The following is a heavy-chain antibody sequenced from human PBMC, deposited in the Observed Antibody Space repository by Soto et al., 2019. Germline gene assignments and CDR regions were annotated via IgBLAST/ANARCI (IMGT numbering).Heavy chain of an antibody. CDR1: GFTFSSYD. CDR3: ARGGGRVATPGFDP. CDR2: IGTAGDT. D-gene: IGHD2-15*01. V-gene: IGHV3-13*04. J-gene: IGHJ5*02. Sequence: EVQLVESGGGLVQPGGSLRLSCAASGFTFSSYDMHWVRQATGKGLEWVSAIGTAGDTYYPGSVKGRFTISRENAKNSTYLQMNSLRAGATAVYYCARGGGRVATPGFDPWGQGTLVTVSS.